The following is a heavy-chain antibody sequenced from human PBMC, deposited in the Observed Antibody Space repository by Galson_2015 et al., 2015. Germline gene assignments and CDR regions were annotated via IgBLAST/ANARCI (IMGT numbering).Heavy chain of an antibody. CDR2: FSDRGGST. D-gene: IGHD6-19*01. CDR1: GFTFSRYA. V-gene: IGHV3-23*01. CDR3: AKSSFGTVAGVGDWHFDL. Sequence: SLRLSCAASGFTFSRYAVSWVRQAPGTGLEWVSGFSDRGGSTYYAESVKGRFTISRDNSKNTLYPQMNSLRAEDTAVYYCAKSSFGTVAGVGDWHFDLWGRGTLVTVSA. J-gene: IGHJ2*01.